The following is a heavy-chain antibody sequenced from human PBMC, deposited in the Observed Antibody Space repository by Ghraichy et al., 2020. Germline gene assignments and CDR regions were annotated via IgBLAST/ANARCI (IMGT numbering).Heavy chain of an antibody. V-gene: IGHV3-48*02. Sequence: GGSLRLSCAASGFTFSNYAMDWVRQAPGKGLEWLSYITSSGSTIYYADSVKGRFTISRDNVKNSLYLKMSSLRDEDTAVYYCAREGGNYCSGGSCSRDFDYWGQGTLVTVSS. CDR3: AREGGNYCSGGSCSRDFDY. CDR2: ITSSGSTI. J-gene: IGHJ4*02. CDR1: GFTFSNYA. D-gene: IGHD2-15*01.